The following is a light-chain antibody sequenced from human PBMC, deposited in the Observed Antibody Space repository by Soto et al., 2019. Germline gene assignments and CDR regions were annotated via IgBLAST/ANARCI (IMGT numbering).Light chain of an antibody. CDR1: QSISRN. CDR3: QQSYTSLT. CDR2: AAS. Sequence: DIQMTQSPSSLSASVGDRVTITCRASQSISRNLNWYQQKPGKAPKLLIFAASSLQSGVPSRFSGSGSGTDFTLTISSVQPEDFASYYCQQSYTSLTFGGGTKVDIK. V-gene: IGKV1-39*01. J-gene: IGKJ4*01.